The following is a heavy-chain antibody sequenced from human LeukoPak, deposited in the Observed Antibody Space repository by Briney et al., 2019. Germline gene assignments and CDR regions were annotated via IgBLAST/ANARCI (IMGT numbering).Heavy chain of an antibody. V-gene: IGHV1-18*01. CDR2: ISAQHGQT. Sequence: ASVKVSCKTSGYSENFYGITWVRQVAGQGLEWMGWISAQHGQTEYAPNSQDRVTMTTDTYTNTAYMELRSLRSDDTAVYYCARAVWGIAVAGMGHPYWGQGTLVTVSS. J-gene: IGHJ4*02. CDR1: GYSENFYG. CDR3: ARAVWGIAVAGMGHPY. D-gene: IGHD6-19*01.